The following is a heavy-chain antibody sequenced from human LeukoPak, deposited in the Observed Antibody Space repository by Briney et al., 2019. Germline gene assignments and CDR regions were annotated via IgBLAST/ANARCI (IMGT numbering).Heavy chain of an antibody. CDR3: ARGDGWYQLLRY. D-gene: IGHD2-2*01. CDR1: GGSISSGSYY. CDR2: IYTSGST. V-gene: IGHV4-61*02. Sequence: PSETLSLTCTVSGGSISSGSYYWSWIRQPAGKGLEWIGRIYTSGSTNYNPSLKSRVTISLDTSTNQFSLNLSSVTAADTAVYYCARGDGWYQLLRYWGQGTLVTVSS. J-gene: IGHJ4*02.